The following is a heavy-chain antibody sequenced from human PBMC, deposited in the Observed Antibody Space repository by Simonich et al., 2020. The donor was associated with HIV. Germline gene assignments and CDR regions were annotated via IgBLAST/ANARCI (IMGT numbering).Heavy chain of an antibody. CDR2: INPNTGDT. CDR1: GYTFTSYG. Sequence: QVQLVQSGTEVKKPGASVKVSCKASGYTFTSYGISWVRQAPGQGLAWMGRINPNTGDTKFAQNFQGRVSMTRDTSSNTVYMDLSSLRSDDTAVYFCARDRDWGWDYWGQGTLISVSS. D-gene: IGHD3-16*01. J-gene: IGHJ4*02. CDR3: ARDRDWGWDY. V-gene: IGHV1-18*01.